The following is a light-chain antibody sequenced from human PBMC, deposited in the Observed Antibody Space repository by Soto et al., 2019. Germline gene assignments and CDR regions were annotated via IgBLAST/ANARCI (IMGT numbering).Light chain of an antibody. CDR3: AAWDDSLNGPV. V-gene: IGLV1-44*01. CDR1: SSNIGANH. J-gene: IGLJ1*01. CDR2: SDN. Sequence: QSALTQPPSASGTPGQRVTISCSGSSSNIGANHVDWYQQLPGTAPTVLIYSDNQRPSGVPDRFSGSKSGTSASLAITGLQSEDEADYYCAAWDDSLNGPVFGSGTKVTVL.